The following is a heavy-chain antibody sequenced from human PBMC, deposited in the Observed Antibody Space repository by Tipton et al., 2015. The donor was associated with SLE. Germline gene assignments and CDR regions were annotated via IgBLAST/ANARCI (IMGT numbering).Heavy chain of an antibody. CDR3: ARTPHYYGSGSRDY. V-gene: IGHV4-39*01. D-gene: IGHD3-10*01. CDR1: GGSISSSSYY. Sequence: TLSLTCTVSGGSISSSSYYWGWIRQPPGKGLGWIGSIYYSGSTYYNPSLKSRVTISVDTSKNQFSLKLSSVTAADTAVYYCARTPHYYGSGSRDYWGQGTLVTVSS. J-gene: IGHJ4*02. CDR2: IYYSGST.